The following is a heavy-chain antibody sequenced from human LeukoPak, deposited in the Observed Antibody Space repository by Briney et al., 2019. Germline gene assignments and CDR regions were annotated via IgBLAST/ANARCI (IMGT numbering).Heavy chain of an antibody. V-gene: IGHV1-46*01. D-gene: IGHD1-1*01. Sequence: GASVKVSCKASGYTFTSYHMHWVRQAPGQGLEWMGIINPSGGTTNYAQKFRGRVTMTRDMSTSTAYMELSSLRSEDTAVYYCARGTTGTTPRYYFDYWGQGTLVTVSS. J-gene: IGHJ4*02. CDR1: GYTFTSYH. CDR2: INPSGGTT. CDR3: ARGTTGTTPRYYFDY.